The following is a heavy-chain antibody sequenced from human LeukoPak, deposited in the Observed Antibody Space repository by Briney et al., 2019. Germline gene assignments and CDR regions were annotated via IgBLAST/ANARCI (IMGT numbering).Heavy chain of an antibody. CDR3: ARSSSAGRRPFDY. CDR1: GGSFSGYS. Sequence: PSETLSLTCAVYGGSFSGYSWSWIRQPPGKGLEWIGYIYHSGSTYYNPSLKSRVTISVDRSKNQFSLKLSSVTAADTAVYYCARSSSAGRRPFDYWGQGTLVTVSS. V-gene: IGHV4-30-2*01. D-gene: IGHD6-19*01. J-gene: IGHJ4*02. CDR2: IYHSGST.